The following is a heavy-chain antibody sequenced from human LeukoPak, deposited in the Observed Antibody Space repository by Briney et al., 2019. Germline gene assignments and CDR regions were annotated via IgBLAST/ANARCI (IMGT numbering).Heavy chain of an antibody. CDR2: IYYSGST. D-gene: IGHD3-16*02. V-gene: IGHV4-59*08. J-gene: IGHJ6*02. Sequence: SETLSLTCTVSGGSISGYYWSWIRQPPGKGLELIGYIYYSGSTNYNPSLKSRFTISVNTSKNQFSLKLPSVTAADTAMFYCARLSIEKYGMDVWGQGTTVTVSS. CDR1: GGSISGYY. CDR3: ARLSIEKYGMDV.